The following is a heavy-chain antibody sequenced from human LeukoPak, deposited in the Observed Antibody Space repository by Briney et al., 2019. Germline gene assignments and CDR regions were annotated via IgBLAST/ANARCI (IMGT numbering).Heavy chain of an antibody. J-gene: IGHJ3*02. CDR3: GKNRYSGSLSPFDI. CDR2: ISGGGGNT. V-gene: IGHV3-23*01. CDR1: KFAFSSYA. Sequence: GGSLRLSCAASKFAFSSYAMSWVRQAPGKGLEWVSAISGGGGNTYYADSVMSRFTISRDNSKNTLYLQMNSLRAEDTAVYYCGKNRYSGSLSPFDIWGQGTMVTVSS. D-gene: IGHD1-26*01.